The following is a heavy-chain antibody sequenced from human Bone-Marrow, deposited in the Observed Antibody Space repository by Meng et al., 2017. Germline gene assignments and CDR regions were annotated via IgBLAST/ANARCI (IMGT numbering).Heavy chain of an antibody. CDR2: INPSGGST. V-gene: IGHV1-46*01. J-gene: IGHJ4*02. CDR1: GYTFTSYY. Sequence: ASVKVSCKASGYTFTSYYMHWVRQAPGQGLEWMGIINPSGGSTSYAQKFQGRVTMTRDTSTSTVYMELSSLRSEDTAVYYCARDLWRVTTAVPYYFDYWGQGTLVTVSS. D-gene: IGHD4-17*01. CDR3: ARDLWRVTTAVPYYFDY.